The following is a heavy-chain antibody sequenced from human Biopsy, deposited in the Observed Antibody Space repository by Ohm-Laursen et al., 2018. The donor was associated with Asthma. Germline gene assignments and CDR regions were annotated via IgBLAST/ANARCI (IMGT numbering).Heavy chain of an antibody. J-gene: IGHJ4*02. Sequence: LSLTCVVSGGSISSGGYSWSWIRQPPGKGLEWIGYIYHSGSTYYNPSLKSRVTISVDRSKNQFSLKLSSVTAADTAVYYCARVKDGYNFDYWGQGTLVTVSS. CDR3: ARVKDGYNFDY. V-gene: IGHV4-30-2*01. CDR1: GGSISSGGYS. D-gene: IGHD5-24*01. CDR2: IYHSGST.